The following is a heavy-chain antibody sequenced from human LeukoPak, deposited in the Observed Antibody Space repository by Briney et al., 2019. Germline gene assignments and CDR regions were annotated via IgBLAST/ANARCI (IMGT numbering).Heavy chain of an antibody. J-gene: IGHJ4*02. D-gene: IGHD1-1*01. CDR2: IGTAGDT. CDR1: GFTFSSYD. CDR3: TRLNEEVGIITPLDS. V-gene: IGHV3-13*01. Sequence: GGSLRLSCAASGFTFSSYDMHWVRQATGKGLEWVSAIGTAGDTYYPGSVKGRFTISRENAKNSLYLQMNSLRTEDTALYFCTRLNEEVGIITPLDSWGQGTLVTVSS.